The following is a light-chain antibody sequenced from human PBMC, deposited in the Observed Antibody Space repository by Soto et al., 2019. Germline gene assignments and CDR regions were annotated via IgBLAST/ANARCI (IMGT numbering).Light chain of an antibody. CDR3: QQRFDWPKIT. Sequence: EIVMTQSPATLSVSPGERATLSCRASQSISSDVAWYQQTPGQAPRLLIYGASTTATGIPARFSGSGSGTDFSLTISSLEPEDFGVFYCQQRFDWPKITFGQGTRLEIK. CDR1: QSISSD. V-gene: IGKV3-15*01. CDR2: GAS. J-gene: IGKJ5*01.